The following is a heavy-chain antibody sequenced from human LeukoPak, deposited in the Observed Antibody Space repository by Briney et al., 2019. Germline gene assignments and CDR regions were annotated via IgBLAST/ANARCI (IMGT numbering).Heavy chain of an antibody. Sequence: GGSLRLSCAASGFTFSDYAMTWVRLAPGKGLQWVSTISSTGGDTYYADSVKGRFTISRDNPRNTLYLQMNNLRAEDTALYYCASRASANYASGSPTWGQETLVTVSS. CDR3: ASRASANYASGSPT. CDR1: GFTFSDYA. V-gene: IGHV3-23*01. CDR2: ISSTGGDT. J-gene: IGHJ5*02. D-gene: IGHD3-10*01.